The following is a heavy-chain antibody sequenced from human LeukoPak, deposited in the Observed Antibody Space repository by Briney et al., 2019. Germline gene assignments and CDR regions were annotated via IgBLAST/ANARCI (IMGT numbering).Heavy chain of an antibody. CDR3: ARVGDYHFDS. CDR2: MNGDGSTI. CDR1: GFTFSSYW. V-gene: IGHV3-74*01. D-gene: IGHD3-10*01. Sequence: GGSLGLSCAASGFTFSSYWMHWVRQAPGKGLVWVSRMNGDGSTINYADSVKGRFTISRDNAKNTLFLQMNSLRAEDTAVYYCARVGDYHFDSWGQGTLLTVSS. J-gene: IGHJ4*02.